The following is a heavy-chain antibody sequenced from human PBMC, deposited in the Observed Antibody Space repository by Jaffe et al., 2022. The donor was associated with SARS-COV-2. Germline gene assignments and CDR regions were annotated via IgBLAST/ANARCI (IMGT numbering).Heavy chain of an antibody. V-gene: IGHV3-30-3*01. CDR1: GFTFSSYA. CDR2: ISYDGSNK. Sequence: QVQLVESGGGVVQPGRSLRLSCAASGFTFSSYAMHWVRQAPGKGLEWVAVISYDGSNKYYADSVKGRFTISRDNSKNTLYLQMNSLRAEDTAVYYCARDRVVVVVAATPYYYYYGMDVWGQGTTVTVSS. D-gene: IGHD2-15*01. J-gene: IGHJ6*02. CDR3: ARDRVVVVVAATPYYYYYGMDV.